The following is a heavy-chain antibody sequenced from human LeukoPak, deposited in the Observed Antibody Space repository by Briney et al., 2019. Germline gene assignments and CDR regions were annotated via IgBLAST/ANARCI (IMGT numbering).Heavy chain of an antibody. D-gene: IGHD5-18*01. Sequence: PGGSLRLSCAASGFTFSSYGMHWVRQAPGKGLEWVAFIRYDGSNKYYADSVKGRFTISRDNAKSTLYLQMNSLRAEDTAVYYCARGGGYSYGETDYWGQGTLVTVSS. CDR2: IRYDGSNK. CDR3: ARGGGYSYGETDY. V-gene: IGHV3-30*02. J-gene: IGHJ4*02. CDR1: GFTFSSYG.